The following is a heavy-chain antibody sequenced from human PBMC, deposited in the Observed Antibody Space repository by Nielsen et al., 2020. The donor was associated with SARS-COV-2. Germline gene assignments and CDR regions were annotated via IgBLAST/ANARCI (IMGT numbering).Heavy chain of an antibody. V-gene: IGHV4-59*13. J-gene: IGHJ6*02. CDR1: GGSISSYY. CDR3: ARVPLFATTGYYYYGMDV. Sequence: SETLSLTCTVSGGSISSYYWSWIRQPPGKGLEWIGYIYYSGSTNYNPSLKSRVTIPVDTSKNQFSLKLSSVTAADTAVYYCARVPLFATTGYYYYGMDVWGQGTTVTVSS. D-gene: IGHD2-8*01. CDR2: IYYSGST.